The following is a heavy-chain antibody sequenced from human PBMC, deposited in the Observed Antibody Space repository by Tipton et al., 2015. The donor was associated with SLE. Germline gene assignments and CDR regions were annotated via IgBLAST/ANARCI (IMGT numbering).Heavy chain of an antibody. D-gene: IGHD6-19*01. V-gene: IGHV4-59*01. Sequence: GSLRLSCTVSGGSISSYYWSWIRQPPGKGLEWIGYIYYSGSTNYNPSLKSRVTISVDTSKNQFSLKLSSVTAADTAVYYCARAVRAGYFDLWGRGTLVTVSS. J-gene: IGHJ2*01. CDR2: IYYSGST. CDR1: GGSISSYY. CDR3: ARAVRAGYFDL.